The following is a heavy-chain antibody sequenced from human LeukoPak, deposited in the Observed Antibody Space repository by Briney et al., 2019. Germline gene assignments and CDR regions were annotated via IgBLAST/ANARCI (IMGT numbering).Heavy chain of an antibody. CDR2: INPNSGGT. CDR1: GYTFTGYY. V-gene: IGHV1-2*02. J-gene: IGHJ5*02. D-gene: IGHD6-13*01. Sequence: GASVKVSCKASGYTFTGYYMHWVRQAPGQGLEWMGWINPNSGGTNYAQKFQGRVTMTRDTSISTAYMELSRLRSDDTAVYYCARDQGIAALESDNNWFDPWGQGILVTVSS. CDR3: ARDQGIAALESDNNWFDP.